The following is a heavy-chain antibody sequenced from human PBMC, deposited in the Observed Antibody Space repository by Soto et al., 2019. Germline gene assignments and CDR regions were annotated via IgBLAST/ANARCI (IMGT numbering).Heavy chain of an antibody. V-gene: IGHV4-34*01. J-gene: IGHJ4*02. D-gene: IGHD2-15*01. CDR2: INHSGST. Sequence: PSETLSLTCAVYGGSFSGYYWSWIRQPPGKGLEWIGEINHSGSTNYNPSLKSRVTISVDTSKNQFSLKLSSVTAADTAVYYCARGRLGPPYPHPYCSGGSCYLLFDYWGQGTLVTVSS. CDR3: ARGRLGPPYPHPYCSGGSCYLLFDY. CDR1: GGSFSGYY.